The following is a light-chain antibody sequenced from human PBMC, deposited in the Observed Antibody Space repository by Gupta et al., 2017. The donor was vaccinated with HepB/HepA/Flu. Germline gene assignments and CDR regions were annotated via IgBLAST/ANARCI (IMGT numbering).Light chain of an antibody. V-gene: IGKV1-9*01. Sequence: DILWTQSPSFLSASVGDRVTITCRASQGISSNLAWYQQKPGKAPELLIHSASTLQSAVPSRFSGSGSGTEFTLTISSLQPEDFATYYCHQFNGYPRTFGQGTKLEIK. CDR2: SAS. CDR3: HQFNGYPRT. CDR1: QGISSN. J-gene: IGKJ2*02.